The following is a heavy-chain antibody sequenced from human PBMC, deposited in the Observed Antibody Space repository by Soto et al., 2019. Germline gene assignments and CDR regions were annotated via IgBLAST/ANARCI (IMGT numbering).Heavy chain of an antibody. V-gene: IGHV3-23*01. CDR3: AKLYCSSTSCYRAYGDLNYGDY. CDR2: ISGSGGST. Sequence: GGSLRLSCAASGFTFSSYAMSWVRQAPGKGLEWVSAISGSGGSTYYADSVKGRFTISRDNSKNTLYLQMNSLRAEDTAVYYCAKLYCSSTSCYRAYGDLNYGDYWGQGTLVTVSS. CDR1: GFTFSSYA. J-gene: IGHJ4*02. D-gene: IGHD2-2*01.